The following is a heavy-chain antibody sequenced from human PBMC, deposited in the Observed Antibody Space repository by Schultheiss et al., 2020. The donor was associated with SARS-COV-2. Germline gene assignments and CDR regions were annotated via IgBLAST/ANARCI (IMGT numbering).Heavy chain of an antibody. CDR1: GYTFTGYY. CDR3: ASVGYCSSTSCYTDWFDP. CDR2: INPNSGGT. Sequence: ASVKVSCKASGYTFTGYYMHWVRQAPGQGLEWMGWINPNSGGTNYAQKFQGRVTMTRDTSISTAYMELSRLRSDDTAVYYCASVGYCSSTSCYTDWFDPWGQGTLVTVSS. V-gene: IGHV1-2*02. D-gene: IGHD2-2*02. J-gene: IGHJ5*02.